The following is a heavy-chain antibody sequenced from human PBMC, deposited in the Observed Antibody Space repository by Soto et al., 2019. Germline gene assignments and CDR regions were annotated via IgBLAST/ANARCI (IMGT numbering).Heavy chain of an antibody. J-gene: IGHJ5*02. V-gene: IGHV4-38-2*02. CDR2: IYHSGST. CDR3: ARDKSSSWYGNWFDP. D-gene: IGHD6-13*01. Sequence: PSETLSLTCAVSGYSISSGYYWGWIRQPPGKGLEWIGSIYHSGSTYYNPSLKSRVTISVDTSKNQFSLTLSSVTAADTAVYYCARDKSSSWYGNWFDPWGQGTLVTVSS. CDR1: GYSISSGYY.